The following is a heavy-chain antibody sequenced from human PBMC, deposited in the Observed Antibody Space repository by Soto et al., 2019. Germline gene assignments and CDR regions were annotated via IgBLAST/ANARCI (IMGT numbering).Heavy chain of an antibody. CDR3: AKDSTMVRGVIITSPRSDY. CDR1: GFTFSSYA. Sequence: SLRLSCAASGFTFSSYAMSWVRQAPGKGLEWVSAISGSGGSTYYADSVKGRFTISRDNSKNTLYLQMNSLRAEDTAVYYCAKDSTMVRGVIITSPRSDYWGQGTLVTVSS. V-gene: IGHV3-23*01. CDR2: ISGSGGST. D-gene: IGHD3-10*01. J-gene: IGHJ4*02.